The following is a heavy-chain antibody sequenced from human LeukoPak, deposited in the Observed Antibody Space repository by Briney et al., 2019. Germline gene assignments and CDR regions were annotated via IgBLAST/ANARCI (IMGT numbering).Heavy chain of an antibody. D-gene: IGHD6-13*01. Sequence: PSQTLSLTCTVSGGSISSGSYYSSWIRQPPGKGLEWIGYIYYRGSTNYNPSFKSRVTISVDTSKNQFSLKLSSVTAADTAVYYCARGEDLWVMTGSSSSSFDYWGQGTLVTVSS. V-gene: IGHV4-61*01. J-gene: IGHJ4*02. CDR1: GGSISSGSYY. CDR2: IYYRGST. CDR3: ARGEDLWVMTGSSSSSFDY.